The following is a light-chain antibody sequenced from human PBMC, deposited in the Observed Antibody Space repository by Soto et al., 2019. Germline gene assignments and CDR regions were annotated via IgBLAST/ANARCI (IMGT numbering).Light chain of an antibody. Sequence: DIQMTQSPSSLSASVGDRVTITCRASQSISSYLIWYQQKPGKAPKLLMYDASSLQSGVPSRFRGSGSGTDFTLTISSLQPEDFATYYCQQSYSTPRTFGQGTKVEIK. CDR3: QQSYSTPRT. CDR1: QSISSY. J-gene: IGKJ1*01. CDR2: DAS. V-gene: IGKV1-39*01.